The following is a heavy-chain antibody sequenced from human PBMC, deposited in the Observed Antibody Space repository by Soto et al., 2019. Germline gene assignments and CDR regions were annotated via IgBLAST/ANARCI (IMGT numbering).Heavy chain of an antibody. J-gene: IGHJ2*01. CDR1: GVTFKDYG. V-gene: IGHV3-30*03. CDR3: ARDGWGSNWYFDL. D-gene: IGHD3-16*01. Sequence: GGSLRLSCGAPGVTFKDYGMHWVRQAPGKGLEWVAVISYDGKQTYYADSVKGRFTISKDKSKRTLFLQMNSLRVDDTAVYYCARDGWGSNWYFDLWGRGTLVTSPQ. CDR2: ISYDGKQT.